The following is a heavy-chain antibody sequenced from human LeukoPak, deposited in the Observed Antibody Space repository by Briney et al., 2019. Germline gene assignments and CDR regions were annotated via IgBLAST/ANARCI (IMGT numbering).Heavy chain of an antibody. J-gene: IGHJ3*02. V-gene: IGHV3-11*01. Sequence: GGSLRLSCAASGIYDMSWVRQAPGKGLEWVSYISSSGSTIYYADSVKGRFTISRDNAKNSLYLQMNSLRAEDTAVYYCARGQWLVQYAFDIWGQGTMVTVSS. CDR2: ISSSGSTI. D-gene: IGHD6-19*01. CDR1: GIYD. CDR3: ARGQWLVQYAFDI.